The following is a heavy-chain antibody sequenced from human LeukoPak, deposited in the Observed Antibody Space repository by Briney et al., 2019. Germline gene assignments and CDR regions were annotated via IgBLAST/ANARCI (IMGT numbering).Heavy chain of an antibody. J-gene: IGHJ4*02. D-gene: IGHD6-19*01. CDR1: GGSISSSSYY. CDR2: IYYTGNT. Sequence: SETLSLTCTVSGGSISSSSYYWGWIRQPPGKGLEWIGSIYYTGNTYSTPSLKTRVTIFEDTSKNQFSLKLTSMTVADTAVDYCASHVPGEQWLVDASIDYWGQGTLVTVSS. V-gene: IGHV4-39*01. CDR3: ASHVPGEQWLVDASIDY.